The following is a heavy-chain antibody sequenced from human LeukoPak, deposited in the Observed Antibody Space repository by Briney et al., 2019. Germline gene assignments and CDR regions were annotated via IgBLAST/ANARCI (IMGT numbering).Heavy chain of an antibody. Sequence: GGSLRLSCAASGFTFSSYAMSWVRQAPGKGLEWVSAISSSGGTTYYADSVKGRFTISRDNSKNTLSLQMKSLRAEDTAVYYCAKDGDTLVRGVILSPYYYYGMDVWGQGTTVTVSS. CDR3: AKDGDTLVRGVILSPYYYYGMDV. V-gene: IGHV3-23*01. D-gene: IGHD3-10*01. J-gene: IGHJ6*02. CDR1: GFTFSSYA. CDR2: ISSSGGTT.